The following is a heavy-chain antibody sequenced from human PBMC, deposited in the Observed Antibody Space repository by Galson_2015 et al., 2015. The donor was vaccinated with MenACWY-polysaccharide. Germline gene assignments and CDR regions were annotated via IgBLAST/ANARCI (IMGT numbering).Heavy chain of an antibody. CDR3: AKDRIYYSSSWFGAFDS. Sequence: SLRLSCASSGFTFSSFAIHWVRQAPGKGLEWVALISYDGNKKFYGDSVKGRFTISRDSSKNTVSLQMDSLTIEDTAVYYCAKDRIYYSSSWFGAFDSWGHGTLVAVSS. V-gene: IGHV3-30*18. CDR2: ISYDGNKK. CDR1: GFTFSSFA. J-gene: IGHJ4*01. D-gene: IGHD3-10*01.